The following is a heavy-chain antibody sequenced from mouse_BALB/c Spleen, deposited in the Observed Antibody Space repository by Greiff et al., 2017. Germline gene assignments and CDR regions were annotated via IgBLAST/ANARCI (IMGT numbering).Heavy chain of an antibody. CDR3: ASQYFDY. J-gene: IGHJ2*01. CDR1: GFTFSSFG. Sequence: EVHLVESGGGLVQPGGSRKLSCAASGFTFSSFGMHWVRQAPEKGLEWVAYISSGSSTIYYADTVKGRFTISRDNPKNTLFLQMTSLRSEDTAMYYCASQYFDYWGQGTTLTVSS. CDR2: ISSGSSTI. V-gene: IGHV5-17*02.